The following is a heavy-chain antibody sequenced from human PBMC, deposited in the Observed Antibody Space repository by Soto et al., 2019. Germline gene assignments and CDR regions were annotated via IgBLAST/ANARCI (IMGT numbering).Heavy chain of an antibody. V-gene: IGHV4-34*01. CDR1: GGSFSGYY. J-gene: IGHJ3*02. Sequence: TLSLTCAVYGGSFSGYYWSWIRQPPGKGLEWIGEINHSGSTNYNPSLKSRVTISVDTSKNQFSLKLSSVTAADTAVYYCARGDYYDSSGYYYGKVPFDIWGQGTMVTVSS. CDR2: INHSGST. D-gene: IGHD3-22*01. CDR3: ARGDYYDSSGYYYGKVPFDI.